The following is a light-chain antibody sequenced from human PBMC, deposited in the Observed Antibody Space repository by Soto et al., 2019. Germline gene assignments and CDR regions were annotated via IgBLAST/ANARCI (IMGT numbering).Light chain of an antibody. V-gene: IGLV1-51*01. J-gene: IGLJ2*01. Sequence: QSVLTQPPSVSAALGQTVTISCSGGSSNIGNNYVSWYQQLPGTAPKLRIYDNNKRPSGIPDRFSGSKSGTSATLGINGLQTGDEADYYCGTWDSSLSAVVFGEGTKLTVL. CDR1: SSNIGNNY. CDR3: GTWDSSLSAVV. CDR2: DNN.